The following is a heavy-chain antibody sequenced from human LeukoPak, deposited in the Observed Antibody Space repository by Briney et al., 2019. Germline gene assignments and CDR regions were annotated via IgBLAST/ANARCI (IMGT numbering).Heavy chain of an antibody. D-gene: IGHD3-10*01. CDR3: ARENYYGSGSYYNVNY. V-gene: IGHV4-39*07. CDR2: IYYSGST. J-gene: IGHJ4*02. CDR1: GGSLRSSSYY. Sequence: PSETLSLTCTVSGGSLRSSSYYWGWIRQPPGKGLEWIGSIYYSGSTYYNPSLKSRVTISVDTSKNQFSLKLSSVTAADTAVYYCARENYYGSGSYYNVNYWGQGTLVTVSS.